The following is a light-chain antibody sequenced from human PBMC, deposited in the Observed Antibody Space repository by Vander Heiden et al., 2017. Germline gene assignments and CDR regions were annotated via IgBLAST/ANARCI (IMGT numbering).Light chain of an antibody. J-gene: IGKJ1*01. CDR3: QQDNKWPPWT. V-gene: IGKV3-15*01. CDR2: GAS. Sequence: EIVMTQSPATLSVSPGERATLSCRASQSVSSNLAWYQQKPGQAPRLLIYGASTRATGIPARFSGSGSGTEFTLTISSLQAEDFAVYYCQQDNKWPPWTFGPRDQGGNQT. CDR1: QSVSSN.